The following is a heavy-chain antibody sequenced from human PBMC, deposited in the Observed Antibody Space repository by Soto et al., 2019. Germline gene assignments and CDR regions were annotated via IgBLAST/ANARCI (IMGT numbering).Heavy chain of an antibody. Sequence: SETLSLTCAVYGGSFSGYYWSWIRQPPGKGLEWIGEINHSGSTNYNPSLKSRVTISVDTSKNQFSLKLSSVTAADTAVYYCEGAMVRGVTVPPNSYYYYYMDVWGKGTTVTVSS. D-gene: IGHD3-10*01. CDR1: GGSFSGYY. CDR2: INHSGST. V-gene: IGHV4-34*01. CDR3: EGAMVRGVTVPPNSYYYYYMDV. J-gene: IGHJ6*03.